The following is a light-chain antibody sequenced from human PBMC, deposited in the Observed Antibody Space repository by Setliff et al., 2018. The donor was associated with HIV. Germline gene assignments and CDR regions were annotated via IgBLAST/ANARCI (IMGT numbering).Light chain of an antibody. CDR3: SSYAGSNNMI. V-gene: IGLV2-8*01. Sequence: QSALAQPPSASGSPGQSVTISCTGTSSDVGGYNYVSWYQQHPGEAPQVMIYEVNKRPSGVPDRFSGSKSGNTASLTVSGLQADDEADYYCSSYAGSNNMIFGGGTKVTVL. CDR2: EVN. J-gene: IGLJ2*01. CDR1: SSDVGGYNY.